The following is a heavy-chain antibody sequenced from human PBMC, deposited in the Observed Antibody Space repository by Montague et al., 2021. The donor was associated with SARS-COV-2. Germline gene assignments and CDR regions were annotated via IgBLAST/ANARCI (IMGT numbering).Heavy chain of an antibody. J-gene: IGHJ6*03. D-gene: IGHD3-9*01. CDR1: GDSVSSNSAA. CDR3: ARDLKPPGDILTGYLPYYYYMDV. Sequence: CAISGDSVSSNSAAWNWIRQSPSRGLEWLGRTYYRSKWYNDNAVSVKSRITINPDTSKNQFSLQLNSVTPEDTTVYYCARDLKPPGDILTGYLPYYYYMDVWGKGTTVTVSS. CDR2: TYYRSKWYN. V-gene: IGHV6-1*01.